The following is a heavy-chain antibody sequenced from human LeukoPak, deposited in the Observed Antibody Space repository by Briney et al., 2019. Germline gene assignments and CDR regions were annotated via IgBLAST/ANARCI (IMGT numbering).Heavy chain of an antibody. J-gene: IGHJ4*02. CDR2: IYHSGST. Sequence: SETLSLTCTVSGYSISSGYYWGWIRQPPGKGLEWIGSIYHSGSTYYNPSLKSRVTISVDTSKNQFSLKLSSVTAADTAVYYCARDLEDYGDPTGAVGYWGQGTLVTVSS. V-gene: IGHV4-38-2*02. D-gene: IGHD4-17*01. CDR1: GYSISSGYY. CDR3: ARDLEDYGDPTGAVGY.